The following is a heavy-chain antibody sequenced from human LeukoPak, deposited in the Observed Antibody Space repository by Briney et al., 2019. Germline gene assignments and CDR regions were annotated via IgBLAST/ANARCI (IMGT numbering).Heavy chain of an antibody. V-gene: IGHV3-7*03. CDR3: ARRAGAYSHPYDY. J-gene: IGHJ4*02. CDR2: IKEDGSDK. D-gene: IGHD4/OR15-4a*01. Sequence: PGGSLRLSCEVSGFRFSTYWMTWVRQAPGKGLEWVANIKEDGSDKYYVDSVKGRFTISRDNAKNSVYLQMNSLRAEDTAVYYCARRAGAYSHPYDYWGQGTLVTVSS. CDR1: GFRFSTYW.